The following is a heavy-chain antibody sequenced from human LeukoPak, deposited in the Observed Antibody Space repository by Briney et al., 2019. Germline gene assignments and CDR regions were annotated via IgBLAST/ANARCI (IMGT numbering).Heavy chain of an antibody. J-gene: IGHJ3*02. CDR2: IYTSGST. CDR1: GGSISSGSYY. Sequence: SETLSLTCAVSGGSISSGSYYWSWIRQPAGKGLEWIGRIYTSGSTNYNPSLKSRVTISVDTSKNQFSLKLSSVTAADTAVYYCARVVDSSGYYYHDAFDIWGQGTMVTVSS. CDR3: ARVVDSSGYYYHDAFDI. V-gene: IGHV4-61*02. D-gene: IGHD3-22*01.